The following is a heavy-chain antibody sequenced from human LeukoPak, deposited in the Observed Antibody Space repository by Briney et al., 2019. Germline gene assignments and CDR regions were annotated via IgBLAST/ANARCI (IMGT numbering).Heavy chain of an antibody. Sequence: PSETLSLTCTVSGYSISSGYYWGWIRQPPGKGLEWIGSIYHSGSTYYNPSLKSRVTISVDTSKNQFSLKLSSVTAADTAVYYCASAPPSGFTRFDCWGQGTLVTVSS. CDR1: GYSISSGYY. CDR3: ASAPPSGFTRFDC. V-gene: IGHV4-38-2*02. D-gene: IGHD3-10*01. J-gene: IGHJ4*02. CDR2: IYHSGST.